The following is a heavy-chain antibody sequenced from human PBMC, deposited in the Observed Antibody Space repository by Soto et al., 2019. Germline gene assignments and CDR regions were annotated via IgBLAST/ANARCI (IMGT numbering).Heavy chain of an antibody. J-gene: IGHJ4*02. D-gene: IGHD1-1*01. V-gene: IGHV4-31*03. CDR1: GVSISSPNHN. CDR3: TTGGDASNTGY. CDR2: IHYSGTT. Sequence: QVQLQESGPGLVEPSQTLSLTCTVSGVSISSPNHNWSWIRQYPGKGLEWIGFIHYSGTTYYNPSLKSRVAISVDTSRNDFSLRLRSVTAADTAVYYCTTGGDASNTGYWGQGTLVIVSS.